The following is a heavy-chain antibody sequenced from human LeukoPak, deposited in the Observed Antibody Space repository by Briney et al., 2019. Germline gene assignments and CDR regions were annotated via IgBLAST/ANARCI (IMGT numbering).Heavy chain of an antibody. D-gene: IGHD4-17*01. V-gene: IGHV3-23*01. J-gene: IGHJ1*01. Sequence: PGGSLRLSCAASGFTFSSYAMTWVRQAPGKGLEWVSTISGSGDKTYYADSVKGRFTISRDNAKNSLYLQMNSLRAEDTAVYYCARDPYGDYAEYFQHWGQGTLVTVSS. CDR1: GFTFSSYA. CDR2: ISGSGDKT. CDR3: ARDPYGDYAEYFQH.